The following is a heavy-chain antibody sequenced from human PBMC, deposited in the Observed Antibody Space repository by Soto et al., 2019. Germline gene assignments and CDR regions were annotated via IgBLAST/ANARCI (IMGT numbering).Heavy chain of an antibody. CDR1: GFTFSSYA. J-gene: IGHJ4*02. Sequence: QLGGSLRLSCAASGFTFSSYAMHWVRQAPGKGLEWVAVISYDGSNKYYADSVKGRFTISRDNSKNTLYLQMNSLRAEDTAVYYCARADTIRIDYWGQGTLVTVSS. V-gene: IGHV3-30*04. CDR2: ISYDGSNK. D-gene: IGHD5-12*01. CDR3: ARADTIRIDY.